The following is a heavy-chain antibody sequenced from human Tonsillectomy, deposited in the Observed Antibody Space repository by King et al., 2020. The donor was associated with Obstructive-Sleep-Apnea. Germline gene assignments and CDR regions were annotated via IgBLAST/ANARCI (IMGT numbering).Heavy chain of an antibody. CDR2: ICWDDVK. CDR1: GFSLSTSGMC. CDR3: ARTLAVGATLIDY. Sequence: VTLKESGPALVKPTQTLTLTCTFSGFSLSTSGMCWSWIRQPPGKALEWLARICWDDVKNYSTSLKTRLTISKDPPKNQVVLTMTNMDPVDTATYYCARTLAVGATLIDYWGQGTLVTVSS. D-gene: IGHD1-26*01. V-gene: IGHV2-70*11. J-gene: IGHJ4*02.